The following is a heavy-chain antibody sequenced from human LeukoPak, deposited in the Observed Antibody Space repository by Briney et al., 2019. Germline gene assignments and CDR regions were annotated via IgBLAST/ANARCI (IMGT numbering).Heavy chain of an antibody. CDR2: IYYSGST. V-gene: IGHV4-59*01. CDR1: GGSISSYY. J-gene: IGHJ4*02. CDR3: ARAPSGSLINYFDY. Sequence: PSETLSLTCTVSGGSISSYYWSWIRQPPGKGLEWIGYIYYSGSTNYNPSLKSRVTISVDTSKNQFSLKLSSVTAADTAVYYCARAPSGSLINYFDYWGQGTLVTVSS. D-gene: IGHD1-26*01.